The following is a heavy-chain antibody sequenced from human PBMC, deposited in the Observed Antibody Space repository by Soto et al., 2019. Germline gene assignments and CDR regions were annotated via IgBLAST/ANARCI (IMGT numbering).Heavy chain of an antibody. Sequence: ASVKVSCKASGYTFTGYYMHWVRQAPGQGLEWMGWINPNSGGRNYAQKFQGRVTMTRDTSISTAYMELSRLRSDDTAVYYCAREGHIVATMVYYYYYGMDVWGQGTTVTVSS. J-gene: IGHJ6*02. V-gene: IGHV1-2*02. CDR2: INPNSGGR. D-gene: IGHD5-12*01. CDR1: GYTFTGYY. CDR3: AREGHIVATMVYYYYYGMDV.